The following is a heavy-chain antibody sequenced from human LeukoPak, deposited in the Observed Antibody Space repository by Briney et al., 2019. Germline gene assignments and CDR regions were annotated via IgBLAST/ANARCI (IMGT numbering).Heavy chain of an antibody. Sequence: GGSLRLSCSASGFTFSSYAMHWVRQAPGKGLEYVSAISSNGGSTYYADSVKGRFTISRDNSKNSLYLQMNSLRAEDTAVYYCARDGSSGWSAPGSNRNWFDPWGQGTLVIVSS. CDR1: GFTFSSYA. D-gene: IGHD6-19*01. J-gene: IGHJ5*02. CDR2: ISSNGGST. CDR3: ARDGSSGWSAPGSNRNWFDP. V-gene: IGHV3-64*04.